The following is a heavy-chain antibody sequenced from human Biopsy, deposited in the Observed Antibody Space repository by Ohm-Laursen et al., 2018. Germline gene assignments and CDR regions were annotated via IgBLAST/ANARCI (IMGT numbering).Heavy chain of an antibody. CDR1: EFIFIRFW. CDR3: TRAEAGSGSLLYFDY. D-gene: IGHD3-10*01. J-gene: IGHJ4*02. Sequence: SLRLSCAASEFIFIRFWMYWVRQAPGKGLVWVSRINSDGSSTNYADAVKGRFTISRDNAKNTVFLQMNSLRAEDTAVYYCTRAEAGSGSLLYFDYWGQGTLVTVSS. CDR2: INSDGSST. V-gene: IGHV3-74*01.